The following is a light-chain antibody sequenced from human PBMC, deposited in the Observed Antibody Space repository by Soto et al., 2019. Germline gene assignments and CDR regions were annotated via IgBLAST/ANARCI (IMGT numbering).Light chain of an antibody. Sequence: EIVLTQSPGTLSLSPGERATVSCRASQSARRSYFAWYQQKPGQAPRLLISGASNRATGIPERFSGSGSGKDFPRPISRRAPEDFEVYYSQHYGRSVGTVGQGTRGEI. V-gene: IGKV3-20*01. CDR2: GAS. CDR3: QHYGRSVGT. J-gene: IGKJ1*01. CDR1: QSARRSY.